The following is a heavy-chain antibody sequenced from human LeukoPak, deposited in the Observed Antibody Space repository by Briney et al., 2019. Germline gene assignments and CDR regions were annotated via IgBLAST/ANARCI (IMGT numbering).Heavy chain of an antibody. D-gene: IGHD3-22*01. CDR3: ARGGSYYDSSGYYYGPVYY. Sequence: GGSLRLSCAASGFTFSDYYMSWIRQAPGKGLEWVSYISSSGSTIYYADSVKGRFTISRDNAKNSLYLQMNSLRAEDTDVYYCARGGSYYDSSGYYYGPVYYWGQGTLVTVSS. CDR2: ISSSGSTI. CDR1: GFTFSDYY. J-gene: IGHJ4*02. V-gene: IGHV3-11*01.